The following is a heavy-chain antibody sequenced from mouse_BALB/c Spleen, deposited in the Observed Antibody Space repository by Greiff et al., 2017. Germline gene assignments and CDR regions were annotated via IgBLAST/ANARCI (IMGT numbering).Heavy chain of an antibody. CDR3: ASSFHAMDY. CDR1: GYSITSGYY. J-gene: IGHJ4*01. CDR2: ISYDGSN. Sequence: EVKLMESGPGLVKPSQSLSLTCSVTGYSITSGYYWNWIRQFPGNKLEWMGYISYDGSNNYNPSLKNRISITRDTSKNQFFLKLNSVTTEDTATYYCASSFHAMDYWGQGTSVTVSA. V-gene: IGHV3-6*02. D-gene: IGHD1-1*01.